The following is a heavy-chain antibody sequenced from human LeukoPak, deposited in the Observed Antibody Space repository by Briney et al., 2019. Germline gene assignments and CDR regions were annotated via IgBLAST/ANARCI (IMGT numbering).Heavy chain of an antibody. CDR1: GYSISSGYY. V-gene: IGHV4-38-2*01. CDR3: ARYSYGYYFDY. J-gene: IGHJ4*02. Sequence: SETLSLTCAFSGYSISSGYYWGRLRQPPGKGLEWIGSIYAGGNTYYNPSLNSRVTISVDTSKNQFSLKLSSVTAADTYVYYCARYSYGYYFDYWGQGTLVS. D-gene: IGHD5-18*01. CDR2: IYAGGNT.